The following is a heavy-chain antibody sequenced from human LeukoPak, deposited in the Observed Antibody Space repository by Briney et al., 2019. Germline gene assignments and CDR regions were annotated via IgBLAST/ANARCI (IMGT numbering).Heavy chain of an antibody. CDR2: ITTSSIYI. D-gene: IGHD4-11*01. CDR3: AKTTVTPPYYMDV. J-gene: IGHJ6*03. CDR1: GFTFSTYN. Sequence: PGGSLRLSCAASGFTFSTYNMNWVRQAPGKGLEWVSSITTSSIYIYYADSVKGRFTISRDNAKKSLYLQMNSLRVEDTAVYYCAKTTVTPPYYMDVWGKGTTVTVSS. V-gene: IGHV3-21*01.